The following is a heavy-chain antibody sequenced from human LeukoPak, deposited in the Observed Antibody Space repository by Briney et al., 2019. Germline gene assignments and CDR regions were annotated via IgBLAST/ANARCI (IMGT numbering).Heavy chain of an antibody. Sequence: KPGGSLRLSCAASGFTFSNAWMSWVRQAPGKGLEWVARIKSKTDGGTTDYAAPVKGRFTISRDDSKNTLYLQMNSLKTEDTAVYYCTTSVVGATYYFDYWGQGTLVTVSS. CDR2: IKSKTDGGTT. D-gene: IGHD1-26*01. V-gene: IGHV3-15*01. CDR1: GFTFSNAW. CDR3: TTSVVGATYYFDY. J-gene: IGHJ4*02.